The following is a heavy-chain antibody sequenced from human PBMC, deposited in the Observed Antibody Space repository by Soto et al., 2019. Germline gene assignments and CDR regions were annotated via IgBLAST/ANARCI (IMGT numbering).Heavy chain of an antibody. Sequence: SGPTLVNPTQTLTLTCTFSGFSLTTRGVGVGWIRQPPGKALECLALIYWDDDKRYSPSLQSRLSITKDTSKNQVVLTMTNVDPVDTATYYCARRGSSPDAFDIWGQGTMVTVSS. V-gene: IGHV2-5*02. D-gene: IGHD6-13*01. J-gene: IGHJ3*02. CDR1: GFSLTTRGVG. CDR3: ARRGSSPDAFDI. CDR2: IYWDDDK.